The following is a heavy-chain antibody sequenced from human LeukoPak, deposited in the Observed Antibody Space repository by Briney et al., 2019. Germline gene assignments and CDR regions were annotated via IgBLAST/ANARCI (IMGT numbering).Heavy chain of an antibody. CDR2: IYTSGST. Sequence: SETLSLTCTVSGGSISSRSYYWGWIRQPAGKGLEWIGRIYTSGSTNYNPSLKSRVTMSVDTSKNQFSLKLSSVTAADTAVYYCARGSRFLEWLGPFDPWGQGTLVTVSS. D-gene: IGHD3-3*01. J-gene: IGHJ5*02. CDR3: ARGSRFLEWLGPFDP. V-gene: IGHV4-61*02. CDR1: GGSISSRSYY.